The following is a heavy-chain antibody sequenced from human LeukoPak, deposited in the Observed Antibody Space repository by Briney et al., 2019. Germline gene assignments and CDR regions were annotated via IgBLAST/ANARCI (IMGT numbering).Heavy chain of an antibody. CDR2: IYYSGST. CDR1: GGSISSSSYY. Sequence: SETLSLTYTVSGGSISSSSYYWGWIRQPPGKGLEWIGSIYYSGSTYYNPSLKSRVTISVDTSKNQFSLKLSSVTAADTAVYYCAREWRSYTHFDYWGQGTLVTVSS. CDR3: AREWRSYTHFDY. V-gene: IGHV4-39*07. J-gene: IGHJ4*02. D-gene: IGHD3-3*01.